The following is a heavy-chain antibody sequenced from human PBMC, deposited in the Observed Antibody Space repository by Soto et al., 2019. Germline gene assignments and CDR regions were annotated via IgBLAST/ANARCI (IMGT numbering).Heavy chain of an antibody. CDR2: IDYRGTI. J-gene: IGHJ5*02. V-gene: IGHV4-39*02. CDR1: GGSIATSSYF. Sequence: SETLSLTCTVSGGSIATSSYFWAWIRRPPGKGLEWIGSIDYRGTIYNNPSLKSRVTISVDTSKNHFSLKLDSVTAADTALYYCSRRAPEGFGPWGQGXLVTVPS. CDR3: SRRAPEGFGP.